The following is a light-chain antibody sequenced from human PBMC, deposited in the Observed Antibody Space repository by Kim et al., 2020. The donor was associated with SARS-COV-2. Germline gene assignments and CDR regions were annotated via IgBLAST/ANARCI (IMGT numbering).Light chain of an antibody. J-gene: IGKJ5*01. Sequence: DIQMTQSPSSVSASVGDRVTVTCRASQYIDRYLAWYQQKPGKPPKLLIYAASSLQSGVPSRFSGSGSGTDFTLTISSRQPEDFATYFCQHANSFPLTFGQGTRLEIK. V-gene: IGKV1-12*01. CDR3: QHANSFPLT. CDR2: AAS. CDR1: QYIDRY.